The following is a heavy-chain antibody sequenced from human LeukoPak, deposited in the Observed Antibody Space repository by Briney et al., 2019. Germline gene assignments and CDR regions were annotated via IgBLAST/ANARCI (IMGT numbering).Heavy chain of an antibody. CDR1: GFTFSSHY. D-gene: IGHD3-16*01. J-gene: IGHJ4*02. CDR2: IKQDGSEQ. V-gene: IGHV3-7*02. Sequence: GGSLRLSCAASGFTFSSHYMSWVRQAPGKGLEWVANIKQDGSEQYYVDSVKGRFTISRDNAKNSLYLQINSLRDEDTAVYYCEFPAGCYAFIWGQGTLVTVSS. CDR3: EFPAGCYAFI.